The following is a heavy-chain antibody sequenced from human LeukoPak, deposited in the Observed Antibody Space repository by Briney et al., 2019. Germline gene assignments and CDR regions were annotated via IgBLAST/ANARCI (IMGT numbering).Heavy chain of an antibody. J-gene: IGHJ4*02. CDR1: GGPISTYC. D-gene: IGHD6-13*01. Sequence: SETLSLTCTVSGGPISTYCWSWIRQPPGKGLEWIGYIYYSGSTNYNPSLKSRVTISVDTSKNQFSLKLSSVTAADTAVYYCARDMPYGSSWHRLNYWGQGTLVTVSS. V-gene: IGHV4-59*01. CDR3: ARDMPYGSSWHRLNY. CDR2: IYYSGST.